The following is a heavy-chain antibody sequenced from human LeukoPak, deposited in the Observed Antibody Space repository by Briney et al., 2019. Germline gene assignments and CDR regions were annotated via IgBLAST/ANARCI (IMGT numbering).Heavy chain of an antibody. CDR1: GGSISSSSYY. V-gene: IGHV4-39*01. CDR3: ATRPHTGTHLV. J-gene: IGHJ4*02. Sequence: SETLSLTCTVSGGSISSSSYYWGWIRQPPGKGLEWIRSIYYSGSTYYNPSLKSRVTISVDTSKNQFSLKLSSVTAADTAVYYCATRPHTGTHLVWGQGTLVTVSS. CDR2: IYYSGST. D-gene: IGHD1-1*01.